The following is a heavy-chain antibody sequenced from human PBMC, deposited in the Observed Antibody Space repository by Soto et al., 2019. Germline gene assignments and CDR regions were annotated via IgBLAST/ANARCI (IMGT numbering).Heavy chain of an antibody. V-gene: IGHV4-30-4*01. CDR3: VGTGPTDDF. Sequence: VQLQGSGPGLVKPSQTLSLTCTVSGASVNTGDYYWSYIRQSPGKGLEWLGYIFYSGDTYYTPSLKSRATISLTTSRNQTSLTPTSATDADTAVYFCVGTGPTDDFWGQGTLVTVSS. D-gene: IGHD1-1*01. CDR2: IFYSGDT. CDR1: GASVNTGDYY. J-gene: IGHJ1*01.